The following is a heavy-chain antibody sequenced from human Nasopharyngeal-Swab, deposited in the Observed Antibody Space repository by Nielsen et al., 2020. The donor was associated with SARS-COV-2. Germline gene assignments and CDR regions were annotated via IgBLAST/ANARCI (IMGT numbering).Heavy chain of an antibody. CDR2: IFTGVST. CDR3: ATHSPNNNCRDATCRYYYYYMGV. D-gene: IGHD3-10*01. V-gene: IGHV3-66*01. J-gene: IGHJ6*03. Sequence: GESLKISCAASGLTVNSNYMSWVRQAPGKGLEWVSVIFTGVSTYYADSVRGRFTISRDSSKNTVYLQMNSLRAEDTAPYYCATHSPNNNCRDATCRYYYYYMGVWGKGTTVTVSS. CDR1: GLTVNSNY.